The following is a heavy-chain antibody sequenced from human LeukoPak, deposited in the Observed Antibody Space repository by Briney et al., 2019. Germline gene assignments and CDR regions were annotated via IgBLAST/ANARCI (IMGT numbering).Heavy chain of an antibody. CDR2: ILYDGSNK. CDR1: GFTFSTYG. CDR3: AGDLGKGRYFDY. J-gene: IGHJ4*02. V-gene: IGHV3-33*01. Sequence: PGGSLRLSCAASGFTFSTYGMHWVRQAPGKGLEWVALILYDGSNKYYPDSVKGRFTISRDNSKNTLYLQMDSLRAEDTAVYYCAGDLGKGRYFDYWGQGTLVTVSS. D-gene: IGHD4-23*01.